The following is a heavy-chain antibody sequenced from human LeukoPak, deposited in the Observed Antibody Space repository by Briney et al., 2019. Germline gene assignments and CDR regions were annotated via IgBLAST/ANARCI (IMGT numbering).Heavy chain of an antibody. V-gene: IGHV1-69*06. CDR3: ARDRGGSFYFEY. CDR2: IIPIFNTV. Sequence: ASVKVSCKASGVTFGSYGFSWVRQAPGQGLQWMGRIIPIFNTVDNARELQGRVTITADKSTTTVYLELGSLRSDDTGVYFCARDRGGSFYFEYWGQGTLVTVSA. J-gene: IGHJ4*02. D-gene: IGHD1-26*01. CDR1: GVTFGSYG.